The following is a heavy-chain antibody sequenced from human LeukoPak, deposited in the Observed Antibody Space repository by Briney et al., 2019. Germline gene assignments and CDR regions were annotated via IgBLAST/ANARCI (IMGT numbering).Heavy chain of an antibody. CDR3: ARDYYGSGTYYKDY. V-gene: IGHV1-2*02. J-gene: IGHJ4*02. D-gene: IGHD3-10*01. CDR2: IHPNSGGT. CDR1: GYTFTAYY. Sequence: ASVMVSCKASGYTFTAYYLHWVRQAPGQGLEWMGWIHPNSGGTNYAQNFQGRVSMTTDTSISTVYMELSRLRSDDTAVYYCARDYYGSGTYYKDYWGQGTLVTVSS.